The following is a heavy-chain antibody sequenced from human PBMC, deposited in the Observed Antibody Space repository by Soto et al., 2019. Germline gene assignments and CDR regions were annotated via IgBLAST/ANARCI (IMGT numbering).Heavy chain of an antibody. CDR1: GDSISDNY. D-gene: IGHD1-26*01. Sequence: SETLSLTCTVSGDSISDNYWGWIRQPPGKGLEWIGYIYYSGSTYYNPSLNSRVTISVDTSKNQFSLKLSSVTAADTAVYYCARGSYSGSYYSFDPWGQGTLVTVSS. J-gene: IGHJ5*02. V-gene: IGHV4-30-4*08. CDR2: IYYSGST. CDR3: ARGSYSGSYYSFDP.